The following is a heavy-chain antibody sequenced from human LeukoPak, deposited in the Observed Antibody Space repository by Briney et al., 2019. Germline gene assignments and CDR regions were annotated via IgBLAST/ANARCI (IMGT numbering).Heavy chain of an antibody. CDR1: GYTFTSYA. CDR3: ARDDGGGCFDP. D-gene: IGHD3-10*01. Sequence: GASVKVSCKASGYTFTSYAMHWGRQAPGQRLEWMGWINAGNGNTKYSQKFQGRVTITRDTSASTAYMELSSLRSEDTAVYYCARDDGGGCFDPWGQGTLVTVSS. CDR2: INAGNGNT. J-gene: IGHJ5*02. V-gene: IGHV1-3*01.